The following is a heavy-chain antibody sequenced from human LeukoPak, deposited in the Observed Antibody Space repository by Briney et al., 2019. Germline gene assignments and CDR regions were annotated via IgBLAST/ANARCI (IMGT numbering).Heavy chain of an antibody. CDR1: GFTFSNAW. Sequence: GGTLRLSCAASGFTFSNAWMSWVRQAPGKGLEWVGRIKSKTDGGTTDYAAPVKGRFTISRDDSKNTLYLQMNSLKTEDTAVYYCTTDPAYCGGDCYSDAGAEAFDIWGQGTMVTVSS. CDR3: TTDPAYCGGDCYSDAGAEAFDI. V-gene: IGHV3-15*01. J-gene: IGHJ3*02. D-gene: IGHD2-21*01. CDR2: IKSKTDGGTT.